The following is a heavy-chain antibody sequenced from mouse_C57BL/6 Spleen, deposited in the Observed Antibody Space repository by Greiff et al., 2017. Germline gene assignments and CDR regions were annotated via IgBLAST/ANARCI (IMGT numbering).Heavy chain of an antibody. V-gene: IGHV1-69*01. Sequence: QVQLQQPGAELVMPGASVKLSCKASGYTFTSYWMHWVKQRPGKGLEWSGEIDPSDSYTNYNQKFKGKSTLTVDKSSSQAYMQLSSLTSEDSAVYYCSRGATVVVHWYFDVWGTGTTVTVSS. CDR1: GYTFTSYW. J-gene: IGHJ1*03. CDR3: SRGATVVVHWYFDV. CDR2: IDPSDSYT. D-gene: IGHD1-1*01.